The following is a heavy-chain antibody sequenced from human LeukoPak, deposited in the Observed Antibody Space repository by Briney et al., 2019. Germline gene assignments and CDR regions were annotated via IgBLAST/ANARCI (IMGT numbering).Heavy chain of an antibody. CDR2: ISGSGVTT. D-gene: IGHD3-16*01. CDR3: AKGLWGAYYYGMDV. Sequence: PGGSLRLSCAPSGFTFSNYAMSWVRQAPGKGLEWVSVISGSGVTTDYADSVMGRSTISRDNSRNALYLQLDSPRAEDTAIYFCAKGLWGAYYYGMDVWGQGTTVTVSS. V-gene: IGHV3-23*01. J-gene: IGHJ6*02. CDR1: GFTFSNYA.